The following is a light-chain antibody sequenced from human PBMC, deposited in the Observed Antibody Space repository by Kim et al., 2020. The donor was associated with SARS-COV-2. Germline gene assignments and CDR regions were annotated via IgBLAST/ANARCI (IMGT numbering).Light chain of an antibody. CDR3: SSYAGSNDLV. J-gene: IGLJ2*01. CDR2: DVS. V-gene: IGLV2-8*01. Sequence: GKYIEISCTGTGSDVGRYNYVSWYQHHPGKAPKLIIYDVSKRPTGVPDRFSGAKSGNTASLTVSGLQAEDEADYYCSSYAGSNDLVFGGGTQLTVL. CDR1: GSDVGRYNY.